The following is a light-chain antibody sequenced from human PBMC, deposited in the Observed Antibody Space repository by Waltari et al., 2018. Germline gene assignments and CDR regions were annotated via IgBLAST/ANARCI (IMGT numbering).Light chain of an antibody. CDR2: DVN. V-gene: IGLV2-14*03. J-gene: IGLJ2*01. Sequence: QSTLTQPASVSGSRGQTITISCTGTSSDIGGYDFVSWYQQFPGKAPKPIIYDVNNRPSGGSDRFSGFKSGNTASLTISGLQPEDEAEYYCSSYTSTNTHVVFGGGTKLTVL. CDR3: SSYTSTNTHVV. CDR1: SSDIGGYDF.